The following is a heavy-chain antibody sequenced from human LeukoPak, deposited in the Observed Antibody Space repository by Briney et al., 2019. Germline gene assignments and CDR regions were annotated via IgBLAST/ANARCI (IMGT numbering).Heavy chain of an antibody. J-gene: IGHJ4*02. Sequence: PGGSLRLSCAASGFTFSSYAMHWVRQAPGKGLEWVAVISYDGSNKYYADSVKGRFTISRDNSKNTLYLQMNSLRAEDTAVYYCARGEKGGYFDYWGQGTLVTVSS. CDR3: ARGEKGGYFDY. D-gene: IGHD1-26*01. CDR2: ISYDGSNK. V-gene: IGHV3-30-3*01. CDR1: GFTFSSYA.